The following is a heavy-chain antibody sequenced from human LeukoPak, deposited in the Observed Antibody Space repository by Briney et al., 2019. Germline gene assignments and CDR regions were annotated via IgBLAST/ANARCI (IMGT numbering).Heavy chain of an antibody. J-gene: IGHJ4*02. CDR3: AKDPTHYRVWDYYETIGLSY. D-gene: IGHD3-22*01. CDR2: IRYDGSNK. V-gene: IGHV3-30*02. CDR1: GFTFSSYG. Sequence: GGSLRLSCAASGFTFSSYGMHWVRQAPGKRLEWVTFIRYDGSNKYYADSVKGRFTISRDNSKNALNLHMNSLRAEDTAVYYCAKDPTHYRVWDYYETIGLSYWGQGTLVTVSS.